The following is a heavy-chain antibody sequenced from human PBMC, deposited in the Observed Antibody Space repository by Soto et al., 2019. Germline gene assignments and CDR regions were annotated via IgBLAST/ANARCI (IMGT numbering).Heavy chain of an antibody. J-gene: IGHJ6*02. V-gene: IGHV1-69*13. CDR2: IIPIFGTT. D-gene: IGHD4-17*01. CDR1: GTTFNSYA. CDR3: ARDVIMTTVTTDGMYV. Sequence: GASVKVSCKASGTTFNSYAITWVRQAPGQGLEWMGGIIPIFGTTNYAQKFQGRVTITADESTHTAYMELSSLRSEDTAVYYCARDVIMTTVTTDGMYVWGQGTTVTVSS.